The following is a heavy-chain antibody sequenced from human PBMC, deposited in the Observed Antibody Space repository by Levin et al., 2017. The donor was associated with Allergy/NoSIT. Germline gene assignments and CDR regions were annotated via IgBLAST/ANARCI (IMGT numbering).Heavy chain of an antibody. J-gene: IGHJ4*02. CDR2: IYYSGNT. Sequence: SETLSLTCTVSGGSISSSNYYWGWIRQPPGKGLEWIGSIYYSGNTYYNPSLKSRVTISVDTSKNQFSLKLSSVTAADTAVYYCARQLGSWVWSFDYWGQGTLVTVSS. V-gene: IGHV4-39*01. CDR1: GGSISSSNYY. D-gene: IGHD6-13*01. CDR3: ARQLGSWVWSFDY.